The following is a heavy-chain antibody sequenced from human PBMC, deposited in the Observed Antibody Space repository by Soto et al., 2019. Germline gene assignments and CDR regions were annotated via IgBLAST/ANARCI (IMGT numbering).Heavy chain of an antibody. Sequence: SETLSLTCTVSGGSISSTRYYWGWIRQPPGKGLEWIGTTYYTGSTYYNPSLKSRVTISVDMSKNQFSLKVRSVTAADTAGYYCVSGPGTTADKWGQGSLVTVSS. CDR2: TYYTGST. CDR3: VSGPGTTADK. J-gene: IGHJ4*02. V-gene: IGHV4-39*01. D-gene: IGHD1-1*01. CDR1: GGSISSTRYY.